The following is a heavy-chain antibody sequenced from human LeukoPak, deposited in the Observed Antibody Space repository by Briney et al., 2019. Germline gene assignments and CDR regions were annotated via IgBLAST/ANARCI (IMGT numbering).Heavy chain of an antibody. D-gene: IGHD6-13*01. CDR3: AKGARALIAAAGTNNWFDP. V-gene: IGHV4-34*01. CDR1: GGSFSGYY. CDR2: INHSGST. J-gene: IGHJ5*02. Sequence: SETLSLTCAVYGGSFSGYYWSWIRQPPGKGLEWMGEINHSGSTNYNPSLKSRVTISVDTSKNQFSLKLSSVTAADTAVYYCAKGARALIAAAGTNNWFDPWGQGTLVTVSS.